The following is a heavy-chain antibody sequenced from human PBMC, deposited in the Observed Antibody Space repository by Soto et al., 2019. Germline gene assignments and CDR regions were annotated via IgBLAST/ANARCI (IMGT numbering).Heavy chain of an antibody. Sequence: LSLTGTVSGGSISSYYWSWIRQPPGKGLEWIGYIYYSGSTNYNPSLKSRVTISVDTSKNQFSLKLSSVTAADTAVYYCARDLQGTDPYYYGMDVWGQGTTVTVSS. D-gene: IGHD4-4*01. CDR2: IYYSGST. V-gene: IGHV4-59*01. J-gene: IGHJ6*02. CDR3: ARDLQGTDPYYYGMDV. CDR1: GGSISSYY.